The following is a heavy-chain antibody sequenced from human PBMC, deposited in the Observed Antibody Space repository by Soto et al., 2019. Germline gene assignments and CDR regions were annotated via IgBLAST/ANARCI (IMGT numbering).Heavy chain of an antibody. Sequence: GASVKVSCKASGGTFSSYAISWVRQAPGQGLEWMGGIIPIFGTANYAQKFQGRVTITADESTSTAHMELSSLRPEDTAVYYCAREGIAVAGTGQNWFDPWGQGTLVTVSS. CDR3: AREGIAVAGTGQNWFDP. CDR2: IIPIFGTA. J-gene: IGHJ5*02. CDR1: GGTFSSYA. D-gene: IGHD6-19*01. V-gene: IGHV1-69*13.